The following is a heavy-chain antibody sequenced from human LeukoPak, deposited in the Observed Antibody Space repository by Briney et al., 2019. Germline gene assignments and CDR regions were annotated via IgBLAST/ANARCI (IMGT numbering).Heavy chain of an antibody. CDR2: IIPMFGTA. CDR1: GGTFSSYA. CDR3: ARNPYSSSSGFFDY. Sequence: GASVKVSCKASGGTFSSYAISWVRQAPGQGLEWMGGIIPMFGTANYAQKFQGRVTITADESTSTAYMELSSLRSEDTAVYYCARNPYSSSSGFFDYWGQGTLDTVSS. D-gene: IGHD6-6*01. J-gene: IGHJ4*02. V-gene: IGHV1-69*01.